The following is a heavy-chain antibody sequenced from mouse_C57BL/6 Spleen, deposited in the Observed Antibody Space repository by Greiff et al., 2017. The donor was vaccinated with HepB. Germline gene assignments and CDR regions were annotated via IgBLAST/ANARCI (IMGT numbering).Heavy chain of an antibody. Sequence: VQLVESGPGLVQPSQSLSITCTVSGFSLTSYGAHWVRQSPGKGLEWLGVIWSGGSTDYNAAFISRLSISKDNSKSQVFFKMNSLQADDTAIYYCARNYYGSSYEYFDVWGTGTTVTVSS. D-gene: IGHD1-1*01. CDR1: GFSLTSYG. CDR3: ARNYYGSSYEYFDV. J-gene: IGHJ1*03. CDR2: IWSGGST. V-gene: IGHV2-2*01.